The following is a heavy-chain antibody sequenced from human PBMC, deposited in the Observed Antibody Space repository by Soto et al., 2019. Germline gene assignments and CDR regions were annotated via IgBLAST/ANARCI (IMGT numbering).Heavy chain of an antibody. Sequence: EAQLVESGGGLVQPGGSLRLSCAASGFDLSTHWMHWVRQAPGKGLEWVARIDDDGSSTRYADSVKGRFTISRDNAKNIVYLEMTSLRTEDTAVYFCARRLELPLGASLYYYGMDVWGQGTTVTVSS. CDR3: ARRLELPLGASLYYYGMDV. CDR1: GFDLSTHW. V-gene: IGHV3-74*01. CDR2: IDDDGSST. D-gene: IGHD1-7*01. J-gene: IGHJ6*02.